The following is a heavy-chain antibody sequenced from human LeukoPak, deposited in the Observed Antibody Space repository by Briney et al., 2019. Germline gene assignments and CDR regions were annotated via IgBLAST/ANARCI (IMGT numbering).Heavy chain of an antibody. J-gene: IGHJ4*02. CDR3: VTESPRFLSWLDQNA. D-gene: IGHD5/OR15-5a*01. V-gene: IGHV1-24*01. CDR1: GYTLNQLS. CDR2: FDPEDGET. Sequence: ASVKVSCKVSGYTLNQLSMHWVRQAPGKGLEWMGGFDPEDGETIYAQKFQGRVTMTEDTSTDTAYMELNSLRAEDTAVYYCVTESPRFLSWLDQNAWGQGTLVTVSS.